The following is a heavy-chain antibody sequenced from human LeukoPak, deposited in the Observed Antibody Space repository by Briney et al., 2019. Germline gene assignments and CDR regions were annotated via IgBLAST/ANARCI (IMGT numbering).Heavy chain of an antibody. CDR1: GYTFTSYG. Sequence: ASVKVSCKASGYTFTSYGISWVRQAPGQGLEWMGIINPSGGSTSYAQKFQGRVTMTRDTSTSTVYMELSSLRSEDTAMYYCARSGYSYGWLDYWGQGTLVTVSS. CDR2: INPSGGST. J-gene: IGHJ4*02. CDR3: ARSGYSYGWLDY. V-gene: IGHV1-46*01. D-gene: IGHD5-18*01.